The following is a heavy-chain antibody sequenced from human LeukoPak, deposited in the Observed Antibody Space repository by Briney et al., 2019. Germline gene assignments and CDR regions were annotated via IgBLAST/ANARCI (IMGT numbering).Heavy chain of an antibody. V-gene: IGHV6-1*01. D-gene: IGHD7-27*01. CDR3: ARSGIWGARYFDV. Sequence: SQTLSLTCAISGDTVSSNTAAWNWIRQSPSRGLEWLGRTYYRSKLYNDYAVSVSSRISINLDTSNNQFSLHLNSVTPEDTAVYYCARSGIWGARYFDVWGRGTLVTVSS. CDR1: GDTVSSNTAA. J-gene: IGHJ2*01. CDR2: TYYRSKLYN.